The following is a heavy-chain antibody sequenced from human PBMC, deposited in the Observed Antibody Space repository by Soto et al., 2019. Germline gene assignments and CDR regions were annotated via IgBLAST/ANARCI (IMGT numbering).Heavy chain of an antibody. Sequence: ASVKVSCKASGYTFTSYDINWVRQATGQGLEWMGWMNPNSGNTGYAQKFQGRVTMTRNTSISTAYMELSSLRSEDTAVYYCARGPPTVYYYYYMDVWGKGTTVTVSS. CDR1: GYTFTSYD. J-gene: IGHJ6*03. D-gene: IGHD1-26*01. CDR2: MNPNSGNT. CDR3: ARGPPTVYYYYYMDV. V-gene: IGHV1-8*01.